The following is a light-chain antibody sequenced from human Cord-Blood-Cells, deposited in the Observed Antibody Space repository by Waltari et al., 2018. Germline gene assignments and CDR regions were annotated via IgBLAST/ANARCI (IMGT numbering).Light chain of an antibody. CDR3: MQALQTPQYT. CDR1: QSLLHSNGYNY. V-gene: IGKV2-28*01. CDR2: LGS. J-gene: IGKJ2*01. Sequence: DIVMTQSPLSLPVTPGEPASISCRSSQSLLHSNGYNYLDWYLQKPGQSPQLLIYLGSNPASGVPDRFSGSGSGTDFTLKISRVEAEDVGVYYCMQALQTPQYTFGQGTKLDIK.